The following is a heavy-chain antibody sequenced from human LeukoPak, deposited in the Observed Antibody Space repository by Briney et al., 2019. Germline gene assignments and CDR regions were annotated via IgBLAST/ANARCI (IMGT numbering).Heavy chain of an antibody. D-gene: IGHD3-22*01. CDR1: DGSISSGNW. Sequence: SETLSLTCAVSDGSISSGNWWSWVRQPPGKGLEWIGEIYHSGSTNYNPSLKSRVTISVDKSKNQFSLKLSSVTAADTAVYYCTRGSIAYYYMDVWGKGTTVTISS. V-gene: IGHV4-4*02. CDR3: TRGSIAYYYMDV. CDR2: IYHSGST. J-gene: IGHJ6*03.